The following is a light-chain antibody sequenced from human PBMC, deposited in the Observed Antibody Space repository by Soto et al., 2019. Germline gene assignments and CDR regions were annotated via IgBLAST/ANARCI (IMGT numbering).Light chain of an antibody. V-gene: IGLV1-40*01. J-gene: IGLJ2*01. CDR2: ANN. Sequence: QSVLTQPPSVSGAPGQRVTISCTGSSSNIGAGSDVHWYQQLPGRAPKLLIFANNNRPSGVPDRFSGSKSGTSASLAITGLQAEDEAEYYCQSYDSSLSGSWIFGGGTKLTVL. CDR1: SSNIGAGSD. CDR3: QSYDSSLSGSWI.